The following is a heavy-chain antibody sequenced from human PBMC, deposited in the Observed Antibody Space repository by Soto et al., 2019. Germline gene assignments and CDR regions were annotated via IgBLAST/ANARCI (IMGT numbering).Heavy chain of an antibody. Sequence: SVKVSCKASGGTFSSYAISWVRQAPGQGLEWMGGIIPIFGTANYAQKFQGRVTITADESTSTAYMELSSLRSEDTAVYYCARGPDYGDYYYYGMDVWGQGTTATVSS. CDR3: ARGPDYGDYYYYGMDV. CDR2: IIPIFGTA. J-gene: IGHJ6*02. CDR1: GGTFSSYA. D-gene: IGHD4-17*01. V-gene: IGHV1-69*13.